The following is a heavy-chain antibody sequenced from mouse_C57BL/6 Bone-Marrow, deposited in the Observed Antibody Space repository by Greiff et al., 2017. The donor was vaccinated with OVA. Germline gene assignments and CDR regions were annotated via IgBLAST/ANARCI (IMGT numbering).Heavy chain of an antibody. D-gene: IGHD3-3*01. CDR1: GYTFTSYW. CDR3: ARSRGTAWFAY. V-gene: IGHV1-52*01. Sequence: QVQLQQPGAELVRPGSSVKLSCKASGYTFTSYWMHWVKQRPIQGLEWIGNIDPSDSETHFNQKFKDKATLTVDKYSITAYMQLSSLTSEDSAVYYCARSRGTAWFAYWGQGTLVTVSA. J-gene: IGHJ3*01. CDR2: IDPSDSET.